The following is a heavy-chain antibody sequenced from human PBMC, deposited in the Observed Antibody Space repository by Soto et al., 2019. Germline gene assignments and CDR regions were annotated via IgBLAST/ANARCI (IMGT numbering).Heavy chain of an antibody. CDR3: AKSPSVVLVPSTLGGNNWFDP. D-gene: IGHD2-15*01. CDR1: ELTFSSYP. V-gene: IGHV3-23*01. J-gene: IGHJ5*02. CDR2: ISGSGGST. Sequence: PRVSLRLSYAASELTFSSYPMNWVRKAPGKGLEWVSAISGSGGSTYYADSVKGRFTISRDNSKNTLYLQMNSLRAEDTAVYFCAKSPSVVLVPSTLGGNNWFDPWGQGT.